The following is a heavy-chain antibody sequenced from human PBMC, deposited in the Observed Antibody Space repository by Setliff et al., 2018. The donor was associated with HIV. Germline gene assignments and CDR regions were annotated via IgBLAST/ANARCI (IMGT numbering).Heavy chain of an antibody. CDR1: GFTFSNYA. Sequence: GGSLRLSCAASGFTFSNYAMSWVRQAPGKGLEWVSGISSSSSYIYYADSVKGRFTISRDNAKNSLYLQMNSLRAEDTAVYYCAKDHATSSWFTALLDYWGQGALVTVSS. D-gene: IGHD6-13*01. V-gene: IGHV3-21*04. CDR3: AKDHATSSWFTALLDY. CDR2: ISSSSSYI. J-gene: IGHJ4*02.